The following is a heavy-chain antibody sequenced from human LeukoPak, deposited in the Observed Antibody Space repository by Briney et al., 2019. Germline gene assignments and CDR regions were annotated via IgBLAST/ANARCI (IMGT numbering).Heavy chain of an antibody. J-gene: IGHJ4*02. V-gene: IGHV1-18*01. CDR1: GYTFTSYG. CDR2: ISAYNGNT. CDR3: ARDFRLLWFGDLFPPFDY. D-gene: IGHD3-10*01. Sequence: GASVKVSCKASGYTFTSYGISWVRQAPGQGLEWMGWISAYNGNTNYAQKLQGRVTMTTDTSTSTAYMELRSLRSDDTAVYYCARDFRLLWFGDLFPPFDYWGQGTLVTVSS.